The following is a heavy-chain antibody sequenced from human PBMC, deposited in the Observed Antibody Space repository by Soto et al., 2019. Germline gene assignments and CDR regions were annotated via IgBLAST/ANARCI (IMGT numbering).Heavy chain of an antibody. J-gene: IGHJ5*02. CDR3: ARAPQKYIWFAH. Sequence: PSETLSLTCTVSGDSIGNALFFWGWLRQPPGKGLEWIGSIYYRGNTYYNPSLKSRVTVSLDTSKNQFSLNLRSVTAADTAVDYCARAPQKYIWFAHGGQEILVTVPS. CDR1: GDSIGNALFF. CDR2: IYYRGNT. V-gene: IGHV4-39*02.